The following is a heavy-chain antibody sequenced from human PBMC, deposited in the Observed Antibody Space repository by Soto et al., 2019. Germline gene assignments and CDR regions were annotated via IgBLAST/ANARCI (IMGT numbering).Heavy chain of an antibody. CDR1: GGTFSSYA. CDR2: IIPIFGTA. J-gene: IGHJ4*02. CDR3: ATPREYQLRNFDY. D-gene: IGHD2-2*01. V-gene: IGHV1-69*01. Sequence: QVQLVQSGAEAKKPGSSVKVSCKASGGTFSSYAISWVRQAPGQGLEWMGGIIPIFGTANYAQKFQGRVTITADESTSTVYMELSSLRSEDTAVYYCATPREYQLRNFDYWGQGTLVTVSS.